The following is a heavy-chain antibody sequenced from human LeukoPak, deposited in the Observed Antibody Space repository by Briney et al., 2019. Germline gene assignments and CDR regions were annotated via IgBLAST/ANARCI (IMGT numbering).Heavy chain of an antibody. CDR3: ARVGLQYYGSGSHYNY. D-gene: IGHD3-10*01. CDR1: GFTLSNYW. J-gene: IGHJ4*02. Sequence: PGGSLRLSCAASGFTLSNYWMQWVRHAGGKGRVWVSRINTEGSDTKYADSMKGRFTISRDNAKTTLYLQMNSLRAEDTAVYYCARVGLQYYGSGSHYNYWGQGTLVTVSS. V-gene: IGHV3-74*03. CDR2: INTEGSDT.